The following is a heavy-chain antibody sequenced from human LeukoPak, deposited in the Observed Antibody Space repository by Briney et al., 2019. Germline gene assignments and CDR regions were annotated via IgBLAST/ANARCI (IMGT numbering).Heavy chain of an antibody. CDR1: GFTFSIYE. J-gene: IGHJ4*02. Sequence: GGSLRLSCAASGFTFSIYEMNWVRQAPGKGLEWVSYISSSGSTIYYADSVKGRFTISRDNAKNSLYLQMNSLRAEDTAVYYCARDSSGYYHFDYWGQGTLVTVSS. V-gene: IGHV3-48*03. D-gene: IGHD3-22*01. CDR2: ISSSGSTI. CDR3: ARDSSGYYHFDY.